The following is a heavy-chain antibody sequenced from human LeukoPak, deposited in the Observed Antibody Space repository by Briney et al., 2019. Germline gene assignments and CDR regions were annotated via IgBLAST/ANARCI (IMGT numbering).Heavy chain of an antibody. D-gene: IGHD3-16*01. CDR2: INSDGRTA. CDR3: SRDRGGPFDI. Sequence: GGGLRLSCAASGFTFSSYWMHWVRQVPGKGLVWVSRINSDGRTATSADSVTGRFTISRDNAKRTLYLQVSSLRAEDTAVYYCSRDRGGPFDIWGQGTMVTVSS. V-gene: IGHV3-74*01. CDR1: GFTFSSYW. J-gene: IGHJ3*02.